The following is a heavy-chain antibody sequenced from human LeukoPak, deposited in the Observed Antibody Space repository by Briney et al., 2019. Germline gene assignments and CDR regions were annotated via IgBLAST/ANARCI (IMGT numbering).Heavy chain of an antibody. CDR3: EKLGDSGSSVYNWFDS. J-gene: IGHJ5*01. V-gene: IGHV3-30*18. D-gene: IGHD1-26*01. CDR1: GFSFSSYG. CDR2: ISYDGSNK. Sequence: GGSLRLSCAASGFSFSSYGMHWVRQAPGKGLEWVAVISYDGSNKYYADSVKGRFTISRDNSKNTLYLQMNSLRVEDTAIYYCEKLGDSGSSVYNWFDSWGQGTLVTVSS.